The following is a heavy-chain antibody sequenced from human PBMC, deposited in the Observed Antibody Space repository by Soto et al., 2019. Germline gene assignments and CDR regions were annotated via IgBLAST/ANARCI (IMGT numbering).Heavy chain of an antibody. CDR1: GFTFSSYA. CDR2: ISYDGSNK. D-gene: IGHD4-17*01. V-gene: IGHV3-30-3*01. CDR3: AECLTTVTTVDI. Sequence: QVPLVESGGGVVQPGRSLRLSCAASGFTFSSYAMHWVRQAPGEGLEWVAVISYDGSNKYYADSVKGRFTISRDNSKNTLYLQMNSLRAEDTAVYYCAECLTTVTTVDIWGQGTMVTVSS. J-gene: IGHJ3*02.